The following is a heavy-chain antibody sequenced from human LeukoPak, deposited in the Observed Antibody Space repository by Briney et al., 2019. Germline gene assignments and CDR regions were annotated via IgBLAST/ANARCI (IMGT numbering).Heavy chain of an antibody. CDR2: ISAYNGNT. CDR1: GYTFTSYG. Sequence: ASVKVSCKASGYTFTSYGISWVRQAPGQGLEWMGWISAYNGNTNYAQKLQGRVTMTTDTSTSTAYMELRSLRSDDTVVYYCARKLIHPHNKFVVVTAIQGDAFDIWGQGTMVTVSS. CDR3: ARKLIHPHNKFVVVTAIQGDAFDI. J-gene: IGHJ3*02. V-gene: IGHV1-18*01. D-gene: IGHD2-21*02.